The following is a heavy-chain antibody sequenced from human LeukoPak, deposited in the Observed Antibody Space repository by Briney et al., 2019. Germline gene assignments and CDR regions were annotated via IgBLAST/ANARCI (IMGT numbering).Heavy chain of an antibody. D-gene: IGHD3-10*01. CDR3: ARGFGGWF. V-gene: IGHV3-48*04. CDR2: LSSDSTNI. CDR1: GFTVSSNY. J-gene: IGHJ4*02. Sequence: GGSLRLSCAASGFTVSSNYMSWVRQAPGKGLEWVSYLSSDSTNIYYADSVKGRFTISRDNAKNSLYLQMSSLRTEDTAVYYCARGFGGWFWGQGTLVTVSS.